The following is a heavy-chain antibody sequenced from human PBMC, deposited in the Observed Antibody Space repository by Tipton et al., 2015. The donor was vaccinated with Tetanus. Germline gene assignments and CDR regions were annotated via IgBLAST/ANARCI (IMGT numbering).Heavy chain of an antibody. V-gene: IGHV4-31*03. CDR1: GDSLSRGGYF. D-gene: IGHD1-26*01. J-gene: IGHJ6*02. CDR3: ARGRYDALWEGDLLYYHQYGMDV. CDR2: IYYSGDP. Sequence: TLSLTCTVSGDSLSRGGYFWNWIRPRPGGGPGWVGYIYYSGDPYLNPSLESRVSMSVDTSKNQFSLKLTSVTAADTAVYFCARGRYDALWEGDLLYYHQYGMDVWGQGTTVNVSS.